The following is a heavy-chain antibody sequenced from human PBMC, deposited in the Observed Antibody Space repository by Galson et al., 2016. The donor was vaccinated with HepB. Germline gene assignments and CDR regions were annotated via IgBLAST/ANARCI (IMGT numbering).Heavy chain of an antibody. Sequence: SVKVSCKASGYTFTSYTIHWVRQAPGQGLEWMGWINAGTGNTKYSQNFQGRVTITRDTSASTAYMELSSLRSEDTAVYYCARDLGHNILTGYTYYYFYGMDGWGQGTTVTVSS. J-gene: IGHJ6*02. V-gene: IGHV1-3*01. CDR3: ARDLGHNILTGYTYYYFYGMDG. CDR1: GYTFTSYT. CDR2: INAGTGNT. D-gene: IGHD3-9*01.